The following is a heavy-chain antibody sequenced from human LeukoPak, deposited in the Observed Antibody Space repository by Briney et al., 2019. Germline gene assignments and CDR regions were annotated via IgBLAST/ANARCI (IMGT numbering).Heavy chain of an antibody. CDR2: IHYSGST. CDR1: GGSISPYY. D-gene: IGHD3-22*01. J-gene: IGHJ4*02. CDR3: ARASSATNRVDY. V-gene: IGHV4-59*01. Sequence: PSETLSLTCTVSGGSISPYYWTWIRQPPGKGLEWIGYIHYSGSTNYNPSLKSRVSISVDTSKNQFSLKLSSVTAADTAMYYCARASSATNRVDYWGQGTLVTVSS.